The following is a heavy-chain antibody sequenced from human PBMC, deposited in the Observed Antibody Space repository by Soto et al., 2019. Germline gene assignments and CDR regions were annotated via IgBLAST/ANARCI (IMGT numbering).Heavy chain of an antibody. J-gene: IGHJ6*03. D-gene: IGHD3-3*01. Sequence: SETLSLTCTVSGGSISSSSYYWGWIRQPPGKGLEWIGSIYYSGSTYYNPSLKSRVTISVDTSKNQFSLKLSSVTAADTAVYYCARPVTIFGVVNDYYMDFWGKGTTVTVSS. CDR3: ARPVTIFGVVNDYYMDF. V-gene: IGHV4-39*01. CDR1: GGSISSSSYY. CDR2: IYYSGST.